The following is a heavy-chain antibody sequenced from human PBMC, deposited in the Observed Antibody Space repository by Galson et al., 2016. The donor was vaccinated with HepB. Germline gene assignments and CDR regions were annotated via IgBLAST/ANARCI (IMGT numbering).Heavy chain of an antibody. CDR2: MNAKSGDT. D-gene: IGHD2-21*01. Sequence: SVKVSCKASGYTFTNNDVNWVRQAPGQGLEWMGWMNAKSGDTGYAQNFQDRVTMTRDTSVSTAYLALSSLRSEDTAVYYCARGRCGGDCSSPSGAWYFDVWGRGTLVTVSS. V-gene: IGHV1-8*01. J-gene: IGHJ2*01. CDR1: GYTFTNND. CDR3: ARGRCGGDCSSPSGAWYFDV.